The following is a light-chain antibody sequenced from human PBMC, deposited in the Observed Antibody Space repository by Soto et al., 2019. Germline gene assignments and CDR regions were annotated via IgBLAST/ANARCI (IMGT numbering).Light chain of an antibody. CDR3: LQHNTYPYT. CDR1: QGISNL. V-gene: IGKV1-17*01. Sequence: DIQMTQSPSSLSASVGDRVTITCRASQGISNLLGWFQHKPGKAPKRLIYAASSLKGGVPSRFSGSGSGTEFPLTITCLQPEDFADYNCLQHNTYPYTFGQGTKLEIK. J-gene: IGKJ2*01. CDR2: AAS.